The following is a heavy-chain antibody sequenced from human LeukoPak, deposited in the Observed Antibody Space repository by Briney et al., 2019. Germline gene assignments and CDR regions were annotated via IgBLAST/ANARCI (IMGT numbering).Heavy chain of an antibody. CDR3: AKDRRDYWYFDL. Sequence: GGSLRLSCAASGLTFTKAWMTWVRQAPGEGLEWVGRIKSNTDGGTTDYAAPVKGRFTISRDDSKNTLYLQMNSLRAEDTAVYYCAKDRRDYWYFDLWGRGTLVTVSS. J-gene: IGHJ2*01. CDR1: GLTFTKAW. V-gene: IGHV3-15*01. CDR2: IKSNTDGGTT.